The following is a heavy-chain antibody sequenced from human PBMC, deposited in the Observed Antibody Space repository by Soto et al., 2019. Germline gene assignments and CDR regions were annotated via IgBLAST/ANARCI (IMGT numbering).Heavy chain of an antibody. J-gene: IGHJ4*02. Sequence: SETLSLTCSVSGDSINSDNYYWGWIRQPPGKGLEWIGSIYYRGNTYYNPSLKTRVTISLDKSKSQFSLKLNSVTAADSAVYYCARLPSYGSGSYVDYWGQGTLVTVSS. V-gene: IGHV4-39*01. CDR1: GDSINSDNYY. CDR3: ARLPSYGSGSYVDY. D-gene: IGHD3-10*01. CDR2: IYYRGNT.